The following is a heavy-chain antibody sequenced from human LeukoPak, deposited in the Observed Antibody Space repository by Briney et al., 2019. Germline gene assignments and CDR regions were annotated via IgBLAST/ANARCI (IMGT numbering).Heavy chain of an antibody. CDR2: IYYSGST. D-gene: IGHD3-10*01. Sequence: SETLSLTCTVSGDSITGYHWSWVRQPPGKGLEWIGYIYYSGSTNYSPSLSSRVSISVGTSKNQISLKLSSLTATDTAVYYCARHGGSGSYYNWFDPWGQGTLVTVSS. J-gene: IGHJ5*02. CDR3: ARHGGSGSYYNWFDP. V-gene: IGHV4-59*08. CDR1: GDSITGYH.